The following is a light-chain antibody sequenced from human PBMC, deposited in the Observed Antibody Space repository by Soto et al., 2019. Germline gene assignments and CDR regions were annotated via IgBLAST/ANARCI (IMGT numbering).Light chain of an antibody. V-gene: IGLV2-8*01. CDR3: SSYAGTKNLI. Sequence: QSALTQPPSASGSPGQSVTISCTGTSSDVGGYNSVSWYQQHPGKAPKLMIYEVNKRPSGVPDRFSASKSGNTASLTVSGLQAEDEADYYCSSYAGTKNLIFGGGTKLTVL. J-gene: IGLJ2*01. CDR1: SSDVGGYNS. CDR2: EVN.